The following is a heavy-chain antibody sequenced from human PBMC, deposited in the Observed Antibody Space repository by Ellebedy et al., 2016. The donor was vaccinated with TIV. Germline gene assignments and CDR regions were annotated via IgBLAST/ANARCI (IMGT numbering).Heavy chain of an antibody. D-gene: IGHD6-19*01. Sequence: GGSLRLXXAASGFTFSSYSMNWVRQAPGKGLEWVSSISSSSSYIYYADSVKGRFTISRDNAKNSLYLQMNSLRAEDTAVYYCAKGGGIAVAGTFPYWYFDLWGRGTLVTVSS. J-gene: IGHJ2*01. CDR1: GFTFSSYS. CDR2: ISSSSSYI. CDR3: AKGGGIAVAGTFPYWYFDL. V-gene: IGHV3-21*01.